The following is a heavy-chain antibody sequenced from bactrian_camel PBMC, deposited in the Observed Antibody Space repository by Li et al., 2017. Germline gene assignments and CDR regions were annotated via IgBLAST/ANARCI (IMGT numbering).Heavy chain of an antibody. V-gene: IGHV3S53*01. CDR2: IDQRGET. CDR1: RYTYSSGR. CDR3: AADGPPGFCYGLDSGVSFKY. D-gene: IGHD3*01. Sequence: HVQLVESGGGSVQTGGSLRLSCAASRYTYSSGRMGWFRQAPGKEREGVAIIDQRGETVYADSVKDRFTISQDNAKVTMFLQMNSLKPEDTATYYCAADGPPGFCYGLDSGVSFKYWGQGTQVTVS. J-gene: IGHJ4*01.